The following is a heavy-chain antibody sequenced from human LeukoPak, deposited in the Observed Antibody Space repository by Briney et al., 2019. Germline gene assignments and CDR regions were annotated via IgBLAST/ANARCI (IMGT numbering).Heavy chain of an antibody. CDR1: GGTFSSYA. D-gene: IGHD3-22*01. CDR3: ATRLPLYYYDSSGYYRTEYYFDY. CDR2: INTNTGNP. V-gene: IGHV7-4-1*02. Sequence: ASVKVSCKASGGTFSSYAISWVRQAPGQGLEWMGWINTNTGNPTYAQGFTGRFVFSLDTSVSTAYLQISSLKAEDTAVYYCATRLPLYYYDSSGYYRTEYYFDYWGQGILVTVSS. J-gene: IGHJ4*02.